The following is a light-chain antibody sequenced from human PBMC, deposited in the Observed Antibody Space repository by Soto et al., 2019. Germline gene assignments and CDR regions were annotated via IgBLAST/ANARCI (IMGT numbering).Light chain of an antibody. CDR3: AAWDDSLNGPV. V-gene: IGLV1-36*01. Sequence: QSVLTQPPSVSEAPRQRVTISCCASSSNIGNNAVNWYQQLPGKAPKLLIYYDDLLPSGVSDRFSGSKSGTSASLAISGLQSEDEADYYCAAWDDSLNGPVFGGGTKLTVL. CDR2: YDD. CDR1: SSNIGNNA. J-gene: IGLJ3*02.